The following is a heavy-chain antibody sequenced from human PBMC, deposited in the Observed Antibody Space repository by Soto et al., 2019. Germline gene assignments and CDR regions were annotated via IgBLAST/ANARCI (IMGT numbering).Heavy chain of an antibody. J-gene: IGHJ5*02. CDR2: IYPADSDT. CDR1: GYSFVSYW. CDR3: ARGRHPCSSTTCSRWFDP. D-gene: IGHD2-2*01. Sequence: EVQLVQSGAEVKKPGESLKISCKGSGYSFVSYWIAWVCQKPGKGLEWMGTIYPADSDTRYSPSFQGQVTISVDLSIRTAYLQWSSLRASDTAMYFCARGRHPCSSTTCSRWFDPWGQGTLVTVSS. V-gene: IGHV5-51*03.